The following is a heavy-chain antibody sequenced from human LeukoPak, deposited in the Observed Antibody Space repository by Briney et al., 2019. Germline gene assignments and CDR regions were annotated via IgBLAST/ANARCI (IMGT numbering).Heavy chain of an antibody. CDR2: ISSSSSYI. J-gene: IGHJ3*02. V-gene: IGHV3-21*01. CDR1: GFTFSSYS. CDR3: ARDLSPYYYDSSGYSGDAFDI. Sequence: GGSLRLSCAASGFTFSSYSMNWVRQAPGKGLEWVSSISSSSSYIYYADSVKGRFTISRDNSKNTLYLQMNSLRAEDTAVYYCARDLSPYYYDSSGYSGDAFDIWGQGTMVTVSS. D-gene: IGHD3-22*01.